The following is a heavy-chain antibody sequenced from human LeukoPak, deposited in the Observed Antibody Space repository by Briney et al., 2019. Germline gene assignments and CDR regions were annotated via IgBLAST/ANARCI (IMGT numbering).Heavy chain of an antibody. CDR3: ASLITMIVVVGYGAFDI. CDR2: ISSSGSTI. J-gene: IGHJ3*02. CDR1: GFTFSDYY. Sequence: GGSLRLSCAASGFTFSDYYMSWIRQAPGKGLEWVSYISSSGSTIYYADSVKGRFTISRDNAKNSLYLQMNSLRAEDTAVYYCASLITMIVVVGYGAFDIWGQGTMVSVSS. D-gene: IGHD3-22*01. V-gene: IGHV3-11*04.